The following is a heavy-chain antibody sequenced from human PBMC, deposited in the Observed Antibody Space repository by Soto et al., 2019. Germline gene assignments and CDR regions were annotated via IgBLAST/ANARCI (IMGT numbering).Heavy chain of an antibody. D-gene: IGHD2-15*01. Sequence: GASVKVSCKASGYTFTSYGISWVRQAPGQGLEWMGGIIPNFGTTNHAQKFQGRVTMTADTSTSTAYMELSRLRSDDTAVYYCARDYCSGGSCYPTLDYWGQGTLVTVSS. CDR1: GYTFTSYG. J-gene: IGHJ4*02. V-gene: IGHV1-18*01. CDR2: IIPNFGTT. CDR3: ARDYCSGGSCYPTLDY.